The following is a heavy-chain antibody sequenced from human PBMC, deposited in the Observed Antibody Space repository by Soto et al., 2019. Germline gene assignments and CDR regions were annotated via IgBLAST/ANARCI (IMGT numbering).Heavy chain of an antibody. Sequence: TSETLSLTCTVSGGSISSYYWSWIRQPPGKGLEWIGYIYYSGSTNYNPSLKSRVTISVDTSKNQFSLKLSSVTAADTAAYYCARGGNWFDPWGQGTLVTVSS. CDR3: ARGGNWFDP. J-gene: IGHJ5*02. CDR2: IYYSGST. CDR1: GGSISSYY. V-gene: IGHV4-59*01.